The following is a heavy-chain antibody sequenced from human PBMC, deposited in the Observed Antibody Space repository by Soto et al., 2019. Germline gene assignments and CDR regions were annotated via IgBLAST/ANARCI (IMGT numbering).Heavy chain of an antibody. Sequence: QVQLVQSGAEVKKPGASVKVSCKASGYTFTSYYMHWVRQAPGQGLEWMGIINPSGGSTSYAQKFQGRVTMTREKSTSTVYMELSSLRSEDTAVYYCARAPLLTPFDYWGQGTLVTVSS. V-gene: IGHV1-46*01. CDR2: INPSGGST. CDR3: ARAPLLTPFDY. D-gene: IGHD7-27*01. J-gene: IGHJ4*02. CDR1: GYTFTSYY.